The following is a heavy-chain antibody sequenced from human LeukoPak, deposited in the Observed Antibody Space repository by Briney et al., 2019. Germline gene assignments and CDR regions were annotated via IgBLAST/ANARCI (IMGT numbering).Heavy chain of an antibody. CDR3: AKALSHCSGGSCYSAVDY. V-gene: IGHV3-23*01. J-gene: IGHJ4*02. D-gene: IGHD2-15*01. Sequence: PGGSLRLSCAASGFTFSSYAMSWVRQAPGKGLEWVSAISGSGGSTYYADSVKGRFTISRDNSKNTLYLQMNRLRAEDTAVYYCAKALSHCSGGSCYSAVDYWGQGTLVTVSS. CDR1: GFTFSSYA. CDR2: ISGSGGST.